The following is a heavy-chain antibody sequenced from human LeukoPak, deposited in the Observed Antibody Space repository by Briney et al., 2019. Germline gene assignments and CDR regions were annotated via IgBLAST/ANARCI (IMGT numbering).Heavy chain of an antibody. CDR2: INPNSGGT. V-gene: IGHV1-2*02. J-gene: IGHJ6*03. Sequence: GASVKVSCKASGYTFTGYYMHWVRQAPGQGLEWMGWINPNSGGTNYAQKFQGRVTMTRDTSISTAYMELSRLRSDDTAVYYCARRGYGYYYYYMDVWGKGTTVTVSS. CDR3: ARRGYGYYYYYMDV. D-gene: IGHD5-18*01. CDR1: GYTFTGYY.